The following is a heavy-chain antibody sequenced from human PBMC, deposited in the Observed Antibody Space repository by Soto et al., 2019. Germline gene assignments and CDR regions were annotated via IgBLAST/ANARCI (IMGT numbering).Heavy chain of an antibody. CDR1: GYTFTDYG. J-gene: IGHJ5*01. D-gene: IGHD3-3*01. CDR3: ARGGSFWSGYYQGGWLDS. CDR2: ITAFNGNT. Sequence: ASVKVSCKASGYTFTDYGISWVRQAPGQGLQWMGWITAFNGNTKYAQQFQGRVTMTTDTSISTAYMELRSLESEDTAVYYCARGGSFWSGYYQGGWLDSWGKGTLVTVSS. V-gene: IGHV1-18*01.